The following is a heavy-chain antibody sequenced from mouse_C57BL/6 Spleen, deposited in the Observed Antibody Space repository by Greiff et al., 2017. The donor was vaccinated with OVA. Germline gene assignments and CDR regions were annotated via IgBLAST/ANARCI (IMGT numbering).Heavy chain of an antibody. CDR2: ISYDGSN. V-gene: IGHV3-6*01. J-gene: IGHJ4*01. Sequence: VQLKESGPGLVKPSQSLSLTCSVTGYSITSGYYWNWIRQFPGNKLEWMGYISYDGSNNYNPSLNNRISITRDTSKNQFFLKLNSVTTEDTATYYCARGDYDPLYYAMDYWGQGTSVTVSS. CDR1: GYSITSGYY. D-gene: IGHD2-4*01. CDR3: ARGDYDPLYYAMDY.